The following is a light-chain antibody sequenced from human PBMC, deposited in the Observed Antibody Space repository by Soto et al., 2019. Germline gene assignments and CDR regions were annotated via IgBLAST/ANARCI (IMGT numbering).Light chain of an antibody. J-gene: IGLJ1*01. CDR2: EVS. Sequence: QSVLTQPASVSGSPGQSITISCTGTSSDVGGYNYVSWYQQHPGKAPKLMIYEVSNRPSGVSNRFSGSKSGNTASLTISGLQAEDEADYYCSSYTRSSTFYVFGTGTKLTVL. V-gene: IGLV2-14*01. CDR3: SSYTRSSTFYV. CDR1: SSDVGGYNY.